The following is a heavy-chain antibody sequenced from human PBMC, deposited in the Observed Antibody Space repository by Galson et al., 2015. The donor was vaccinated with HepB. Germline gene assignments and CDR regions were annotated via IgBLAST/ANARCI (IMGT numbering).Heavy chain of an antibody. Sequence: SLRLSCAASGFTFSSYTMNWVRQAPGKGLEWVSGISSSSTYIYYADSIKGRFTISRDNAKNSLYLQMNSLRAEDTAVYYCAREGDISNVFDIWGQGTMVTVSS. J-gene: IGHJ3*02. D-gene: IGHD3-10*01. CDR2: ISSSSTYI. CDR3: AREGDISNVFDI. V-gene: IGHV3-21*01. CDR1: GFTFSSYT.